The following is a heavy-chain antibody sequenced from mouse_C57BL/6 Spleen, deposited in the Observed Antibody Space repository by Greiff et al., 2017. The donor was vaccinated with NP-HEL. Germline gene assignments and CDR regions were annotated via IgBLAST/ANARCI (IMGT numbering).Heavy chain of an antibody. Sequence: VQLQQPGAELVKPGASVKLSCKASGYTFTSYWMHWVKQRPGQGLEWIGMIHPNSGSTNYNEKFKSKATLTVDKSSSTAYMQFSSLTSEDSAVYYCARGDYYGSSYGYWGQGTTLTVSS. V-gene: IGHV1-64*01. J-gene: IGHJ2*01. CDR3: ARGDYYGSSYGY. CDR1: GYTFTSYW. D-gene: IGHD1-1*01. CDR2: IHPNSGST.